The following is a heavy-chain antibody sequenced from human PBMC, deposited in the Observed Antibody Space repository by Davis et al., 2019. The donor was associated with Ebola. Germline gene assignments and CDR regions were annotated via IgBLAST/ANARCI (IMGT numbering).Heavy chain of an antibody. CDR2: IGAAGDT. V-gene: IGHV3-13*01. CDR1: GFTFRSYD. J-gene: IGHJ5*01. Sequence: GESLKIFCAASGFTFRSYDMHWVRQATGKGLEWVSAIGAAGDTYSPVAVNGRFTISRENAKNSLYLQTNSLRAEDTAVYYFARAGFGSTWFDCWGQGILVTVSS. D-gene: IGHD6-13*01. CDR3: ARAGFGSTWFDC.